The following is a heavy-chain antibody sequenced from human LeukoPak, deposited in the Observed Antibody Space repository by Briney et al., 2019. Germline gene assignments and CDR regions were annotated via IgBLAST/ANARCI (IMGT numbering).Heavy chain of an antibody. Sequence: GGSLRLSCAASGSTFDDYAMHWVRQAPGKGLEWVSGISWNSGSIGYADSVKGRFTISRDNAKNSLYLQMNSLRAEDTALYYCAKDIPGGSGYYADGAFDIWGQGTMVTVSS. V-gene: IGHV3-9*01. D-gene: IGHD3-22*01. CDR1: GSTFDDYA. CDR2: ISWNSGSI. CDR3: AKDIPGGSGYYADGAFDI. J-gene: IGHJ3*02.